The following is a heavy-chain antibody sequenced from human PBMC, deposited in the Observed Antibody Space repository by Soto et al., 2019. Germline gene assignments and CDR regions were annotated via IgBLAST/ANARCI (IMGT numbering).Heavy chain of an antibody. CDR3: ARVGHYYYGMDV. CDR2: INAGNDNT. Sequence: ASVKVSCTDSGYTFTSYAMHWVRQAPGQRLEWMGWINAGNDNTKYSQKFQGRVTITRDTSASTVYMELSSLSSEDTAVYYCARVGHYYYGMDVWGQGTTVTVSS. CDR1: GYTFTSYA. J-gene: IGHJ6*02. V-gene: IGHV1-3*01. D-gene: IGHD3-3*01.